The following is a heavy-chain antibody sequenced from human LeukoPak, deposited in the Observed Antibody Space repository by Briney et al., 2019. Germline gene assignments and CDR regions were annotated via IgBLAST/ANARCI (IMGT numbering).Heavy chain of an antibody. CDR3: ARDRGGIVGDTNAFDI. CDR2: LHTSGST. CDR1: GGSISSGNYY. J-gene: IGHJ3*02. Sequence: SQTLSLTCTVSGGSISSGNYYWSWVRQPAGKGLQWIGRLHTSGSTNYNPSLGSRVTISVDTSENQFSLKLRSMTAADTAVYFCARDRGGIVGDTNAFDIWGQGTMVTVSS. V-gene: IGHV4-61*02. D-gene: IGHD1-26*01.